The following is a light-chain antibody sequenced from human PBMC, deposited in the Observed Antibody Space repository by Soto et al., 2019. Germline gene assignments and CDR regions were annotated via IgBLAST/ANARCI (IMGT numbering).Light chain of an antibody. Sequence: IVLTPSPDSLAVSLGERATINCRSSQSVLSSSNNKNNLAWYQHKPGQPPKLLISWASTRESGVPDRFSGSGSATDFTLTISSLEADDVAVYFCQQYCSIPRTFGPGTKVDIK. CDR3: QQYCSIPRT. CDR2: WAS. J-gene: IGKJ3*01. V-gene: IGKV4-1*01. CDR1: QSVLSSSNNKNN.